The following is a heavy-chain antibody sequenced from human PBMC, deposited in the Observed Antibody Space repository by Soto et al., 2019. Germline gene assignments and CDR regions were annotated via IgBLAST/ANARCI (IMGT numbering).Heavy chain of an antibody. D-gene: IGHD3-10*01. Sequence: EVQLLESGGGLVQPGGSLRLSCAASGFTFRSYGMTWVRQAPGKGLEWVSAISGSGASTYYADSVKGRFTISRDNSKNTLYLQMNSLRAEDTAVYYCAKDGEPSLYYFDYWGQGTLVTDSS. J-gene: IGHJ4*02. CDR3: AKDGEPSLYYFDY. V-gene: IGHV3-23*01. CDR2: ISGSGAST. CDR1: GFTFRSYG.